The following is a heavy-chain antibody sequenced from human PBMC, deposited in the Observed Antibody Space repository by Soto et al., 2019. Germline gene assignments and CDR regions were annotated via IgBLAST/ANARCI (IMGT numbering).Heavy chain of an antibody. V-gene: IGHV1-2*02. CDR3: ARDLAKGGGSAGFDY. J-gene: IGHJ4*02. Sequence: GASVKVSCKASGYTFTVYYMHWVRQAPGQGLEWMGWINPKSGGTMYPQKFQGRVTMTWDTSISTAYKALTRLRSDDTAVYYCARDLAKGGGSAGFDYWGQGTLVTVSS. D-gene: IGHD1-26*01. CDR1: GYTFTVYY. CDR2: INPKSGGT.